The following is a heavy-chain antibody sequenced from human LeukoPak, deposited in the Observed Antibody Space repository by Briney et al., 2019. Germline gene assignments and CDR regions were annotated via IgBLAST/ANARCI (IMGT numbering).Heavy chain of an antibody. J-gene: IGHJ4*02. CDR3: ASRTYYYDSSGYGLDY. Sequence: GGTLRLSCAASGFTFSSYGMSWVRQAPGKGLEWVSAISGSGGSTYYADSVKGRFTISRDNSKNTLYLQMNSLRAEDTAVYYCASRTYYYDSSGYGLDYWGQGTLVTVSS. CDR2: ISGSGGST. V-gene: IGHV3-23*01. D-gene: IGHD3-22*01. CDR1: GFTFSSYG.